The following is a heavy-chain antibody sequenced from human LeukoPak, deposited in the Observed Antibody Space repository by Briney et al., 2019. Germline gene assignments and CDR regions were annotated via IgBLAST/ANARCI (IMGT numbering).Heavy chain of an antibody. Sequence: GSLRLSCAASGFTFSSYGMHWVRQAPGKGLEWVAVISYDGSNKYYADSVKGRFTISRDNSKNTLYLQMNSLRAEDTAVYYCAMLHYYDSSGYYEHDYWGQGTLVTVSS. CDR1: GFTFSSYG. CDR3: AMLHYYDSSGYYEHDY. D-gene: IGHD3-22*01. J-gene: IGHJ4*02. V-gene: IGHV3-30*03. CDR2: ISYDGSNK.